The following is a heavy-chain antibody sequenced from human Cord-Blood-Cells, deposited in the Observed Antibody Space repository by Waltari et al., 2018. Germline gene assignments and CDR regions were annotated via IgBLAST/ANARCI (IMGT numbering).Heavy chain of an antibody. CDR2: ISSSSSYI. V-gene: IGHV3-21*01. D-gene: IGHD3-3*01. CDR1: GFTFSSYS. J-gene: IGHJ1*01. Sequence: EVQLVESGGGLVKPGGSLRLSCAASGFTFSSYSMNWVRQAPGKGLEWVSSISSSSSYIYYADSVKGRCTLSRDTAKNSLYLQMNSLRAEDTAVYYCASSQYYDFWSGYYTSPRYFQHWGQGTLVTVSS. CDR3: ASSQYYDFWSGYYTSPRYFQH.